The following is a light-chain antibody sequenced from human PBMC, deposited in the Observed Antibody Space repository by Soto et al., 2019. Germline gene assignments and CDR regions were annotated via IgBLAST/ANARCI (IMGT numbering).Light chain of an antibody. Sequence: EIVLTQSPDTLSLSPGERATLSSSAIHSVRSDWLAWYQQKPGQAPRLLIFDASTRASGIPERFSGSGSGTEFTLTITRLQPEDFAVYYCQQYNCWPGTFGQGTKVDIK. CDR1: HSVRSD. CDR3: QQYNCWPGT. CDR2: DAS. J-gene: IGKJ1*01. V-gene: IGKV3-15*01.